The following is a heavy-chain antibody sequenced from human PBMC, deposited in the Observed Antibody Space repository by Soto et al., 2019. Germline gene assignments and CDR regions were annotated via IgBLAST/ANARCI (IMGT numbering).Heavy chain of an antibody. J-gene: IGHJ4*02. CDR3: AIDITPNINMVRGMPFDY. V-gene: IGHV3-23*01. CDR2: ISTGGGT. Sequence: EVQLLESGGGLAQPGGSLRLSCAASGFTFSRYVMTWVRQAPGKGLEWVSTISTGGGTFYSDSVKGRFTISRDNSKDTLYLQMNSLRAEDTAVYYCAIDITPNINMVRGMPFDYWGQGTLVTFSS. D-gene: IGHD3-10*01. CDR1: GFTFSRYV.